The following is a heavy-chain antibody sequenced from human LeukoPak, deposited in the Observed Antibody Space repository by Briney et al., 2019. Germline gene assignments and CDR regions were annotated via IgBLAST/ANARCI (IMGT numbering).Heavy chain of an antibody. V-gene: IGHV3-30*02. J-gene: IGHJ6*03. CDR3: AKDTVKVTTIRRVPHYMDV. Sequence: GGSLRLSCAASGFIFSSYGMHWVRQAPGKGLEWVAFIRYDGSNKYYADSVKGRFTISRDNSKNTLYLQMNSLRAEDTAAYYCAKDTVKVTTIRRVPHYMDVWGKGTTVTISS. CDR2: IRYDGSNK. CDR1: GFIFSSYG. D-gene: IGHD5-12*01.